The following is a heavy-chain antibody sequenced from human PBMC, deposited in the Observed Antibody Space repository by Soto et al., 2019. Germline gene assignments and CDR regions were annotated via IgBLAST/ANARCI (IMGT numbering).Heavy chain of an antibody. V-gene: IGHV4-59*12. D-gene: IGHD6-6*01. CDR2: IYYSGST. CDR1: GGSINDFY. J-gene: IGHJ4*02. CDR3: ARLGGVAARTFDY. Sequence: SETLSLTCTVSGGSINDFYWSWFRQPPGKGLEWIGYIYYSGSTDYNPSLKSRVTISVDPSKTQLSLNLRSVNTADTAVYYCARLGGVAARTFDYWGQRSMVTVYS.